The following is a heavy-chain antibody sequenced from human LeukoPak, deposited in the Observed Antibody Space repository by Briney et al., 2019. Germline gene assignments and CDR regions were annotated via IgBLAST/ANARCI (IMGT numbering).Heavy chain of an antibody. D-gene: IGHD3-22*01. J-gene: IGHJ3*02. CDR1: GGSISSYY. Sequence: PSETLSLTCTVSGGSISSYYWSWLRQPPGKGLEWIGYIYYSGSTNYNPSLKSRVTISVDTSKNQFSLKLSSVTAADTAVYYCARQLLTYYYDSSGRGAFDIWGQGTMVTVSS. V-gene: IGHV4-59*08. CDR3: ARQLLTYYYDSSGRGAFDI. CDR2: IYYSGST.